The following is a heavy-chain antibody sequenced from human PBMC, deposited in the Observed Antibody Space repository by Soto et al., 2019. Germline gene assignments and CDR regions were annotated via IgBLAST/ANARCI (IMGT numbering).Heavy chain of an antibody. CDR2: IDPSDSYT. V-gene: IGHV5-10-1*01. CDR1: GYIFTSYW. J-gene: IGHJ6*02. Sequence: LGESLKISCNGSGYIFTSYWISWVRQMPGKGLEWMGRIDPSDSYTNYSPSFQGHVTISADKSISTAYLQWSSLKASDTAMYYCARHVSGYSYGYWYYYYGMDVWGQGTTVTVSS. CDR3: ARHVSGYSYGYWYYYYGMDV. D-gene: IGHD5-18*01.